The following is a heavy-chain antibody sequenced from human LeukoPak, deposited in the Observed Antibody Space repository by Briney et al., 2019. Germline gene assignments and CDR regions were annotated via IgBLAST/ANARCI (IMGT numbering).Heavy chain of an antibody. J-gene: IGHJ3*02. D-gene: IGHD3-22*01. CDR2: ISPHNGVT. CDR3: AKDLDDSSGYYFAQGIAFDI. V-gene: IGHV1-2*02. Sequence: ASVKVSCKASGYTFTGYYMHWVRQAPGQGLEWVGCISPHNGVTRYAQKFQGRVTMTRDTSISTAYMELGRLTSDDTAVYYCAKDLDDSSGYYFAQGIAFDIWGQGTMVTVSS. CDR1: GYTFTGYY.